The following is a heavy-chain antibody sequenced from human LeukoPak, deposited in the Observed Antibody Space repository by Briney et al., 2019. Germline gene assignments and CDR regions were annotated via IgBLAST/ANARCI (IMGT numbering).Heavy chain of an antibody. Sequence: SATLSLTCTVSGGSISSYYWSWIRQPPGKGLEWIGYIYYSGSTNYNPSLKSRVTISVDTSKNQFSLKLSSVTAADTAVYYCARHGDWNGKGIDYWGQGTLVTVSS. CDR3: ARHGDWNGKGIDY. CDR1: GGSISSYY. V-gene: IGHV4-59*08. CDR2: IYYSGST. J-gene: IGHJ4*02. D-gene: IGHD1-1*01.